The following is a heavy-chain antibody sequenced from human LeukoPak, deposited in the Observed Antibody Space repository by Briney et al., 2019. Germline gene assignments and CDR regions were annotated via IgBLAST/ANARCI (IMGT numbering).Heavy chain of an antibody. CDR1: GYSISSGYY. D-gene: IGHD3-10*01. CDR3: ARLGFGELLPPFDY. CDR2: IYHSGST. Sequence: SETLSLTCAVSGYSISSGYYWGWIRQPPGKGLEWIGSIYHSGSTYYKPSLKSRVTISVDTSKNQFSLKLSSVTAADTAVYYCARLGFGELLPPFDYWGQGTLVTVSS. J-gene: IGHJ4*02. V-gene: IGHV4-38-2*01.